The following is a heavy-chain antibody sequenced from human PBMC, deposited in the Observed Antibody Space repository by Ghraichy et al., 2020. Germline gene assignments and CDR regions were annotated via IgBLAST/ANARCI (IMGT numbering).Heavy chain of an antibody. CDR3: ARVPLNHAYYYYAMDV. V-gene: IGHV4-34*01. CDR2: INHSGST. J-gene: IGHJ6*02. CDR1: GGSFSGYY. Sequence: SQTLSLTCTVYGGSFSGYYWSWIRQPPGKGLEWIGEINHSGSTTYNPSLKSRVTISVDTSKNQFSLNLSSVTAADTAVYYCARVPLNHAYYYYAMDVWGQGTTVTVSS.